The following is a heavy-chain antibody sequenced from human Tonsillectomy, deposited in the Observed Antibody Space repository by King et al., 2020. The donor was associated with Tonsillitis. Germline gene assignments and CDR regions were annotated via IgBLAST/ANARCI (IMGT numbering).Heavy chain of an antibody. V-gene: IGHV4-61*02. J-gene: IGHJ4*02. D-gene: IGHD6-13*01. Sequence: VQLQESGPGLVKPSQTLSLTCTVSGGSISSGSFYWSWIRQPAGKGLEWIVRIYTTVSPNYNPTLKGRVTISVDTSKNQFSLKLSSVTAADTAVYYCARVGSSWDYYFDYWGQGTLVTVSS. CDR1: GGSISSGSFY. CDR3: ARVGSSWDYYFDY. CDR2: IYTTVSP.